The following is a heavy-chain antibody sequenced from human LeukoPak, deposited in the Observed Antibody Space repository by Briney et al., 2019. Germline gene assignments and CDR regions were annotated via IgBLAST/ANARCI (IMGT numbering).Heavy chain of an antibody. D-gene: IGHD6-6*01. CDR1: GGSISTYY. V-gene: IGHV4-59*01. CDR2: IYYSGTT. J-gene: IGHJ5*02. Sequence: SETLSLTCTVSGGSISTYYWSWIRQPTGKGLEWIGYIYYSGTTNYNPSLKSRVTISIDTSKNQFSLKLTSVTAADTAVYYCARVRTISSSFDPWGQGTLVTVSS. CDR3: ARVRTISSSFDP.